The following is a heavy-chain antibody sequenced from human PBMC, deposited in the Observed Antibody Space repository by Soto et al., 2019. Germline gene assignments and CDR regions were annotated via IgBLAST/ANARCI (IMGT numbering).Heavy chain of an antibody. CDR2: IDPSDSYT. J-gene: IGHJ6*02. D-gene: IGHD3-16*01. Sequence: PGESLKISCKGSGYSFTSYWISWVRQMPGKGLEWMGRIDPSDSYTNYSPSXXGHVTXSXDKXISTAYLQWSSLKASDTAMYYCXXXXXXXXVMGINSPYYYYGMVVWGQGTTVTVSS. V-gene: IGHV5-10-1*01. CDR1: GYSFTSYW. CDR3: XXXXXXXXVMGINSPYYYYGMVV.